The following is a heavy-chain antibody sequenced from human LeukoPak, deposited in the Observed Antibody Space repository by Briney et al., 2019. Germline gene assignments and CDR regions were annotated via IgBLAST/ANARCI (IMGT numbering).Heavy chain of an antibody. D-gene: IGHD5-24*01. Sequence: GGSLRLSCAASGFTFSSSWMSWVRQAPGKGLEWVANINEDGSAKYYVDSVKGRFTISRDNAKRSLDLQVNSLRTEDTAVYYCTRSRRDGNDYWGQGTLVTVSS. J-gene: IGHJ4*02. V-gene: IGHV3-7*01. CDR1: GFTFSSSW. CDR3: TRSRRDGNDY. CDR2: INEDGSAK.